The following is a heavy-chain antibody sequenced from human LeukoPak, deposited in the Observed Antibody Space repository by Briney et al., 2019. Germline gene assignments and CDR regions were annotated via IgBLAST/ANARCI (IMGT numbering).Heavy chain of an antibody. V-gene: IGHV3-11*01. Sequence: GGSLRLSCAASGFTFSDYYMSWIRQAPGKGMEWVSYISSSGSTIYYADSVKGRFTISRDNAKNSLYLQMNSLRAEDTAVYYRARGRSYYYDSSGYLVYWGQGTLVTVSS. D-gene: IGHD3-22*01. CDR2: ISSSGSTI. CDR3: ARGRSYYYDSSGYLVY. CDR1: GFTFSDYY. J-gene: IGHJ4*02.